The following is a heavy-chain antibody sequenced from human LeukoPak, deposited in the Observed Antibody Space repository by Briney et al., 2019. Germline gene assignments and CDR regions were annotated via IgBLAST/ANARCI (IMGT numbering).Heavy chain of an antibody. CDR2: IYYSGST. J-gene: IGHJ4*02. Sequence: SETLSLTCTVSGGSISSYYWSWIRQPPGKGLEWIGYIYYSGSTNYNPSLKSRVTMSVDTSKNRFSLKLSSVTAADTAVYYCARANSYDGSGHYYEFAYWGQGTLVTVSS. V-gene: IGHV4-59*12. CDR1: GGSISSYY. D-gene: IGHD3-22*01. CDR3: ARANSYDGSGHYYEFAY.